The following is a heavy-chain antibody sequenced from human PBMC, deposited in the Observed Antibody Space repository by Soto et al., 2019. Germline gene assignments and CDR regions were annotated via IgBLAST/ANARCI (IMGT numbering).Heavy chain of an antibody. V-gene: IGHV3-64*01. CDR3: ARAHIGYAFDI. J-gene: IGHJ3*02. CDR2: ISSNGGST. D-gene: IGHD5-12*01. Sequence: GGSLRLSCAASGFTFSSYAMHWVRQAPGKGLEYVSAISSNGGSTYYANSVKGRFTISRDNSKNTLYLQMGSLRAEDMAVYYCARAHIGYAFDIWGQGTMVTVSS. CDR1: GFTFSSYA.